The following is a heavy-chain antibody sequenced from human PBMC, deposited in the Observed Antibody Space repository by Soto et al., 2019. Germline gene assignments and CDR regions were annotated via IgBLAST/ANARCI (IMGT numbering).Heavy chain of an antibody. CDR3: ARDLWGYCGTDCYPLDV. J-gene: IGHJ6*02. CDR1: GGTMSSYY. CDR2: IYYSGST. D-gene: IGHD2-21*02. V-gene: IGHV4-59*01. Sequence: SETLSLTCTVSGGTMSSYYWSWIRQPPGKGLEWIGYIYYSGSTNYNPSLKSRVTMSVDTPKNQFSLKLSSVTAADTAVYYCARDLWGYCGTDCYPLDVWGQGTTVT.